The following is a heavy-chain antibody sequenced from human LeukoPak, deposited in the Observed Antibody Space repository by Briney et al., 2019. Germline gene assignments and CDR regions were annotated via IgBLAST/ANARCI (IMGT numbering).Heavy chain of an antibody. CDR3: ARDRTPSGMDV. CDR1: EFTFSTYN. CDR2: ISSSSSSI. V-gene: IGHV3-48*01. Sequence: GGSLRLSCAASEFTFSTYNMNGVRQAPGKGLEWVSYISSSSSSIYYADSVKGRFTISRDNAKNSLYLQMNSLRAEDTAVCYCARDRTPSGMDVWGQGTTVTVSS. J-gene: IGHJ6*02.